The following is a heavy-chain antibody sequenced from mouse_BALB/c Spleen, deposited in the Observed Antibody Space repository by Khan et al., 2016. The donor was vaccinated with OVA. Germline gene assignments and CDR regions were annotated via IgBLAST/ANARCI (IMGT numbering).Heavy chain of an antibody. V-gene: IGHV2-6-5*01. J-gene: IGHJ4*01. CDR2: IWGGGSK. Sequence: QVQLKESGPGLVAPSQSLSITCTVSGFSLTDYAVSWIRQPPGKGLEWLGVIWGGGSKSYNSALKSRLSISKDNSKSQVFLKMIRLQADDTAMYYCAKGPPCYAMDNWGQGTSVTVSS. CDR3: AKGPPCYAMDN. CDR1: GFSLTDYA.